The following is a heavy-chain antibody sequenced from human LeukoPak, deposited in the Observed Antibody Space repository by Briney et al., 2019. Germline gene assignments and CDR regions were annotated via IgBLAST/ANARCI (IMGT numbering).Heavy chain of an antibody. J-gene: IGHJ6*03. CDR3: ASLLASGAAGLNPYYYYYMDV. Sequence: SETLSLTCTVSGGSISSYYWSWIRQPPGKGLKWIGYIYYSGSTNYNPSLKSRVTISVDTSKNQFSLKLSSVTAADTAVYYCASLLASGAAGLNPYYYYYMDVWGKGTTVTVSS. CDR2: IYYSGST. CDR1: GGSISSYY. D-gene: IGHD3-16*01. V-gene: IGHV4-59*01.